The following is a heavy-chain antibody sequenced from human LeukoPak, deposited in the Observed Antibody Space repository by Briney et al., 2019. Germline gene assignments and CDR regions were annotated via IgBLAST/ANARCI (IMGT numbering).Heavy chain of an antibody. V-gene: IGHV3-30*18. CDR3: AKSPIWFGEPDYGMDV. J-gene: IGHJ6*04. D-gene: IGHD3-10*01. CDR1: GFTFSSYG. Sequence: GGSLRLSCAASGFTFSSYGMHWVRQAPGKGLEWVAVISYDGSNKYYADSVKGRFTISKDNSKNTLYLQMNSLRAEDTAVYYCAKSPIWFGEPDYGMDVWGKGTTVTVSS. CDR2: ISYDGSNK.